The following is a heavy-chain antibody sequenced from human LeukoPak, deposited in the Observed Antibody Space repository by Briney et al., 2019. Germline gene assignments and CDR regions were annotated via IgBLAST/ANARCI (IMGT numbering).Heavy chain of an antibody. D-gene: IGHD5-18*01. CDR2: INPNSGGT. CDR1: GYTFIGYY. CDR3: ARGEYSYGLFGY. V-gene: IGHV1-2*02. Sequence: ASVKVSCKASGYTFIGYYMHWVRQAPGQGLEWMGWINPNSGGTNYAQKFQGRVTMTRDTSISTAYMELIRLRSDDTAVYYCARGEYSYGLFGYWGQGTLVTVSS. J-gene: IGHJ4*02.